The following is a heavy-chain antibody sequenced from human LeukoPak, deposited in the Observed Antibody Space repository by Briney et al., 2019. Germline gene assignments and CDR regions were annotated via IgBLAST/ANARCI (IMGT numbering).Heavy chain of an antibody. CDR3: AKSMTLQWRGFFDL. V-gene: IGHV3-23*01. D-gene: IGHD6-19*01. CDR1: GFTFSTYA. CDR2: ISDSGANT. Sequence: GGSLRLSCAASGFTFSTYAMSWVRQAPGKGLEWVSTISDSGANTYYADSVRGRFTISRDNSKNTLYLQKDSLRADDTAIYYCAKSMTLQWRGFFDLWGRGTHVTVSS. J-gene: IGHJ2*01.